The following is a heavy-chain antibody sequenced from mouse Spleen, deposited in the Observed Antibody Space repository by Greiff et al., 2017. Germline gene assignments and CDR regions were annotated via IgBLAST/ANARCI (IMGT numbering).Heavy chain of an antibody. V-gene: IGHV2-2*01. Sequence: VKLMESGPGLVQPSQSLSITCTVSGFSLTSYGVHWVRQSPGKGLEWLGVIWSGGSTDYNAAFISRLSISKDNSKSQVFFKMNSLQADDTAIYYRATLWLLRKSAMDYWGQGTSVTVSS. CDR1: GFSLTSYG. J-gene: IGHJ4*01. CDR2: IWSGGST. D-gene: IGHD2-3*01. CDR3: ATLWLLRKSAMDY.